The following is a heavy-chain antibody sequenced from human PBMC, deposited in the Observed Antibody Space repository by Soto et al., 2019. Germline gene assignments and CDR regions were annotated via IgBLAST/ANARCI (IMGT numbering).Heavy chain of an antibody. D-gene: IGHD2-2*01. Sequence: RASVKVSCKASGGTSSSYAISWVRQAPGQGLEWMGGIIPIFGTANYAQKFQGRVTITADESTSTAYMELSSLRSEDTAVYYCARGTLGYCSSTSCRGWDYYYYGMDVWGQGTTVTVSS. V-gene: IGHV1-69*13. CDR2: IIPIFGTA. J-gene: IGHJ6*02. CDR1: GGTSSSYA. CDR3: ARGTLGYCSSTSCRGWDYYYYGMDV.